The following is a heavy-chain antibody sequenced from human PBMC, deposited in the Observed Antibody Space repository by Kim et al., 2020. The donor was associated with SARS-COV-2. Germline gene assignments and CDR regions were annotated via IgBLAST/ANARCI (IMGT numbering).Heavy chain of an antibody. D-gene: IGHD3-10*01. V-gene: IGHV3-33*01. CDR3: ASAGSGSYFTFDY. Sequence: GGSLRLSCAASGFTFSSYGMHWVRQAPGKGLEWVAVIWYDGSNKYYADSVKGRFTISRDNSKNTLYLQMNSLRAEDTAVYYCASAGSGSYFTFDYWGQGTLVTVSS. CDR1: GFTFSSYG. J-gene: IGHJ4*02. CDR2: IWYDGSNK.